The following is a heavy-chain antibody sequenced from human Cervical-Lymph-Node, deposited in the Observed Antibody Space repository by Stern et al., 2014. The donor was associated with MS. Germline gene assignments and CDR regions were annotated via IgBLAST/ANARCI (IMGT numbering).Heavy chain of an antibody. D-gene: IGHD3-3*01. CDR3: ARVPYDFWSGYYTFDY. CDR1: GGSISSGGYY. V-gene: IGHV4-31*03. CDR2: IYYSGST. Sequence: VQLVESGPGLVKPSQTLSLTCTVSGGSISSGGYYWSWIRQHPGKGLEWIGYIYYSGSTSYNPSIKTRVTISVDTSNNQFSLKLSSVTAADTAVYYCARVPYDFWSGYYTFDYWGQGTLVTVSP. J-gene: IGHJ4*02.